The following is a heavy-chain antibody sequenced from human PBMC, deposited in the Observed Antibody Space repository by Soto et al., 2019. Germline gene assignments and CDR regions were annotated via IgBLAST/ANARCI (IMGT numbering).Heavy chain of an antibody. CDR3: ARAFPGYCSSTICYVAWALFSYALDI. V-gene: IGHV1-69*02. J-gene: IGHJ3*02. CDR1: GGTFSSYT. D-gene: IGHD2-2*01. CDR2: IIPILGIA. Sequence: QVQLVQSGAEVKKPGSSVKVSCKASGGTFSSYTISWVRQAPGQGLEWMGRIIPILGIANYAQKFQGRVTITADKSTSTAYMELSSLRSEDTAVYYCARAFPGYCSSTICYVAWALFSYALDIWGQVTMVTVSA.